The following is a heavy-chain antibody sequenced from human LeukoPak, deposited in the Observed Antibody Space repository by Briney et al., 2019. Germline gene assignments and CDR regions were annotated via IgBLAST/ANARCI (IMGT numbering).Heavy chain of an antibody. J-gene: IGHJ4*02. CDR3: ARTVNSGSYVEFDY. D-gene: IGHD1-26*01. Sequence: ASVKVSCKASGFTFTSYGISWVRQAPGQGLEWMGWISAYNGNTNYAQKLQGRVAMTTNTATSTAYMELRSLRSDDTAVYYCARTVNSGSYVEFDYWGQGTLVTDSS. V-gene: IGHV1-18*01. CDR2: ISAYNGNT. CDR1: GFTFTSYG.